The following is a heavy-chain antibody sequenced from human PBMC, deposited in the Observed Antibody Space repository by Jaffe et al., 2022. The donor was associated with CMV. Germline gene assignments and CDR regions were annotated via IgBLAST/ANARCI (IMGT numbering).Heavy chain of an antibody. D-gene: IGHD6-19*01. J-gene: IGHJ6*02. V-gene: IGHV4-4*07. Sequence: QVQLQESGPGLVKPSETLSLTCTVSGGSISSYYWSWIRQPAGKGLEWIGRIYTSGSTNYNPSLKSRVTMSVDTSKNQFSLKLSSVTAADTAVYYCAREKIWQQWLVGAPHMDVWGQGTTVTVSS. CDR2: IYTSGST. CDR1: GGSISSYY. CDR3: AREKIWQQWLVGAPHMDV.